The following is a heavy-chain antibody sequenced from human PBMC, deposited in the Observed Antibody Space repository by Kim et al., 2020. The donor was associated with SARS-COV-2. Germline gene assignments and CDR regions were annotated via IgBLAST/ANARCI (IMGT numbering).Heavy chain of an antibody. Sequence: SETLSLTCTVSGGSISSSSYYWGWIRQPPGKGLEWIGSIYYSGSTYYNPSLKSRVTISVDTSKNQFSLKLSSVTAADTAVYYCARDFLAVRGIPADAFDIWGQGTMVTVSS. D-gene: IGHD3-10*01. CDR1: GGSISSSSYY. J-gene: IGHJ3*02. CDR3: ARDFLAVRGIPADAFDI. CDR2: IYYSGST. V-gene: IGHV4-39*07.